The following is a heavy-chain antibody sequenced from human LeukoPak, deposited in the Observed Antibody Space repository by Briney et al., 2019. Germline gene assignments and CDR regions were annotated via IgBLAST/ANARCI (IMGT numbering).Heavy chain of an antibody. V-gene: IGHV3-49*04. CDR2: IRRRAYGGAA. CDR3: SRNGLVDFDY. Sequence: GGSLRLSCTTFGFAFDDFAMSWVRQPAGKGLEWVGFIRRRAYGGAAEYAASVKGRFIISRDDSKGIAYLQMNSLKTEDTAVYYCSRNGLVDFDYWGQGSRVIVSP. J-gene: IGHJ4*02. CDR1: GFAFDDFA.